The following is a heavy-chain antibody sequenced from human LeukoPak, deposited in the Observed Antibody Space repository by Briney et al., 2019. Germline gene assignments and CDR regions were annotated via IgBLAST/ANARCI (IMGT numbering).Heavy chain of an antibody. J-gene: IGHJ6*03. Sequence: SETLSLTCDVSGYSITSGYYWGWFRQPPGKGLEWIGNIFHAGNTYYNPSLRSRVTISVDTSKNQFSLRLTSVTAADTAVYYCARQESCANPCYYCYMVVWGKGTTVTVSS. CDR2: IFHAGNT. V-gene: IGHV4-38-2*01. D-gene: IGHD2-15*01. CDR1: GYSITSGYY. CDR3: ARQESCANPCYYCYMVV.